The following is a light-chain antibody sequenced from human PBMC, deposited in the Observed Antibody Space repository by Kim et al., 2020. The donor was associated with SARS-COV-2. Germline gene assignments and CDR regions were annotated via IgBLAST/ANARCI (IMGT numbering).Light chain of an antibody. CDR3: QQYTRYSGT. CDR2: KAS. Sequence: SATVGDRVTITCRASQSISTWLAWYQQKPGKAPKLLIYKASTLDSGVPSRFSGSRSGTEFTLTISSLQPDDFATYCCQQYTRYSGTFGQGTKLEI. CDR1: QSISTW. J-gene: IGKJ2*01. V-gene: IGKV1-5*03.